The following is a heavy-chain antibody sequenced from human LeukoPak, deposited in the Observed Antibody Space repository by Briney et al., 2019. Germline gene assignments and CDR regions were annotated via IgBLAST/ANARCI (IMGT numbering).Heavy chain of an antibody. D-gene: IGHD3-22*01. V-gene: IGHV3-21*01. J-gene: IGHJ4*02. CDR2: ISSSSSYI. Sequence: GGSLRLSCAASGFTFSNAWMNWVRQAPGKGLEWVSSISSSSSYIYYADSVKGRFTISRDNAKNSLYLQMNSLRAEDTAVYYCARDRYYYDSSGYPLRPFDYWGQGTLVTVSS. CDR1: GFTFSNAW. CDR3: ARDRYYYDSSGYPLRPFDY.